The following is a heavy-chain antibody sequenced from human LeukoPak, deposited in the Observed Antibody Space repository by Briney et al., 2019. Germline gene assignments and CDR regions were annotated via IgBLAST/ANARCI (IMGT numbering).Heavy chain of an antibody. CDR3: ARGGYGDYVGWFDP. CDR2: ISSSSSTI. J-gene: IGHJ5*02. Sequence: PGGSLRLSCAASGFTFSSYWMSWVRQAPGKGLEWVSYISSSSSTIYYADSVKGRFTISRDNAKNSLYLQMNSLRAEDTAVYYCARGGYGDYVGWFDPWGQGTLVTVSS. D-gene: IGHD4-17*01. V-gene: IGHV3-48*04. CDR1: GFTFSSYW.